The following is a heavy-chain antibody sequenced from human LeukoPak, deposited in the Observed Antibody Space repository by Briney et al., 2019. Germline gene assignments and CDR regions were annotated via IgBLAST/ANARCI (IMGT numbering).Heavy chain of an antibody. CDR2: INHSGST. CDR1: GGSFSGYY. Sequence: SETLSLTCAVYGGSFSGYYWSWIRQPPGKGLEWIGEINHSGSTNYNPSLKSRVTISVDTSKNQFSLKLSSVTAADAAVYYCARGETVTSPPTDWGQGTLVTVSS. CDR3: ARGETVTSPPTD. J-gene: IGHJ4*02. V-gene: IGHV4-34*01. D-gene: IGHD4-17*01.